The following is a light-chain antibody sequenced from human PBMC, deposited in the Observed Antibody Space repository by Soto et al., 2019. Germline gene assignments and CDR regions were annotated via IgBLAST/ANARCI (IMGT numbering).Light chain of an antibody. CDR2: GSS. J-gene: IGKJ1*01. Sequence: IQMTQSPSSLSASVGDRVTITCRASQAIRNDLAWYQQKPGRAPKRLIYGSSSLQSGVPSRFSGRGSGTEFTLTISSLQPEDFATYYCLQFYNFSWTFGQGTKVDIK. CDR3: LQFYNFSWT. CDR1: QAIRND. V-gene: IGKV1-17*01.